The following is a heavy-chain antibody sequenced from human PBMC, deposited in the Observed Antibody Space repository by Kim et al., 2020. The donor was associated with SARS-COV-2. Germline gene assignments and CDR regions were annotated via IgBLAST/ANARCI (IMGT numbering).Heavy chain of an antibody. V-gene: IGHV4-39*01. J-gene: IGHJ3*02. Sequence: SETLSLTCTVSGGSISSSSYYWGWIRQPPGKGLEWIGSIYYSGSTYYNPSLKSRVTISVDTSKNQFSLKLSSVTAADTAVYYCARSLGAGPSTIFGVVIIPDAFDNWGQGKMVTVSS. D-gene: IGHD3-3*01. CDR1: GGSISSSSYY. CDR3: ARSLGAGPSTIFGVVIIPDAFDN. CDR2: IYYSGST.